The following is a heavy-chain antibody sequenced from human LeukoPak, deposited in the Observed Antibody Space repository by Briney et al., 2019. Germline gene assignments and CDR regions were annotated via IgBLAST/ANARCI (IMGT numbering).Heavy chain of an antibody. CDR2: LTDSGGTT. D-gene: IGHD5-24*01. V-gene: IGHV3-23*01. CDR3: ARSRDGYKRFDS. Sequence: PGGSLRLSCVASGFTFSSYAMGWVRQAPGKRPEWVSSLTDSGGTTYYVDSVKGRFTISRDNSKNTLYLQMNSLRAEDTAVYFCARSRDGYKRFDSWGQGTLVTVSS. CDR1: GFTFSSYA. J-gene: IGHJ4*02.